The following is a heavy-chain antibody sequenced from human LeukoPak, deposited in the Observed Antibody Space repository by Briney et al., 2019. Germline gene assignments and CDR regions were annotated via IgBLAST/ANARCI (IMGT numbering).Heavy chain of an antibody. J-gene: IGHJ4*02. CDR3: TKRVKYGGTWDHFAD. V-gene: IGHV3-23*01. CDR1: GFTFDNYR. CDR2: VNADGGNT. Sequence: GGSLRLSCAASGFTFDNYRMSWVRQAPGKGLEWVSTVNADGGNTYYTDSVKGRFTISRDNSKSTLILQMNSLRVEDTALYYCTKRVKYGGTWDHFADWGQGTLVTVSS. D-gene: IGHD1-26*01.